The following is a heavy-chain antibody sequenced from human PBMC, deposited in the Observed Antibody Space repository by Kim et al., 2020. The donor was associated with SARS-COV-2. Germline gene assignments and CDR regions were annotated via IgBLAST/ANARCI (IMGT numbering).Heavy chain of an antibody. J-gene: IGHJ6*02. CDR3: SRVRVRLYQLPSGMDV. CDR1: GGSFSGYY. Sequence: SETLSLTCAVYGGSFSGYYWSWIRQPPGKGLEWIGEINHSGSTNYNPSLKSRVTISVDTSKNQFSLKLSSVTAADTAVYYCSRVRVRLYQLPSGMDVWGQGTTVTVSS. CDR2: INHSGST. V-gene: IGHV4-34*01. D-gene: IGHD2-2*01.